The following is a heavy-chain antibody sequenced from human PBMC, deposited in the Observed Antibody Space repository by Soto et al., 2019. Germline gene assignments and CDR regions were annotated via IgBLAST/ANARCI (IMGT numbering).Heavy chain of an antibody. V-gene: IGHV3-23*01. CDR3: AKEVLAAGGTSYFDY. CDR1: GFTFSDHA. D-gene: IGHD6-13*01. J-gene: IGHJ4*02. CDR2: IRGDLVTT. Sequence: ESGGDLVQPGGSLRLSCATSGFTFSDHAMHWVRQAPGEGLEWVSGIRGDLVTTPYADSVKGRFTISRDNSKNTLYLQMNSLRAEDTASYFCAKEVLAAGGTSYFDYWGQGTLVTVSS.